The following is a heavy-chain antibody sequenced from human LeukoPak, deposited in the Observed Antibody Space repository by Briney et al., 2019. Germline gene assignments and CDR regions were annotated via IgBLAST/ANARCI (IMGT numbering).Heavy chain of an antibody. CDR1: GYTFGSDD. D-gene: IGHD3-22*01. J-gene: IGHJ6*03. CDR3: ARARGKYYYDSSGYPSLVSGYMDV. CDR2: INPNNGNL. V-gene: IGHV1-8*02. Sequence: ASVKVSCKASGYTFGSDDINWVRQATGQGLEWMGWINPNNGNLGYAQKFQGRVTMTRNTSISTAYMELSSLRSEDTAVYYCARARGKYYYDSSGYPSLVSGYMDVWGKGTTVTISS.